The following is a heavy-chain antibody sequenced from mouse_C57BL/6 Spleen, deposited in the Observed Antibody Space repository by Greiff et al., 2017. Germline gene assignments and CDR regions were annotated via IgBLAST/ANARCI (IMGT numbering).Heavy chain of an antibody. CDR2: IHPNSGST. D-gene: IGHD3-3*01. Sequence: QVQLKQPGAELVKPGASVTLSCKASGYTFTSYWMHWVKQRPGQGLEWIGMIHPNSGSTNYNEKFKSKATLAVDKSSSTAYMQLSSLTSEDSAVDDCARWGDGGYFDYWGQGTTLTVSS. CDR3: ARWGDGGYFDY. CDR1: GYTFTSYW. V-gene: IGHV1-64*01. J-gene: IGHJ2*01.